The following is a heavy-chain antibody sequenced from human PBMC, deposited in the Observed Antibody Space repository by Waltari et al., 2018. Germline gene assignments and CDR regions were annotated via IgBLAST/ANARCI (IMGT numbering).Heavy chain of an antibody. CDR1: GYTFTNYF. V-gene: IGHV1-46*01. J-gene: IGHJ2*01. CDR2: INPSGGRT. CDR3: ARDSGMSETQDWHFDL. Sequence: QVQLVESGAEVKKPGASVNVSCKASGYTFTNYFVHWVRQAPGQGLEWMGVINPSGGRTSYPQKFQGRVTMTSDTSTSTVSMELSSLRSEDTAVYFCARDSGMSETQDWHFDLWGRGTLVTVSS. D-gene: IGHD1-26*01.